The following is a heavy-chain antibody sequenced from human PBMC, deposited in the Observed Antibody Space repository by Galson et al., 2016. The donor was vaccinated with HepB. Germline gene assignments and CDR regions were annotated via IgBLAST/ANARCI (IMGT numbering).Heavy chain of an antibody. CDR2: ISNSGDIK. J-gene: IGHJ6*01. Sequence: SLRLSCAASGFTFINYGMTWVRRAPGKGLEWVSVISNSGDIKYYADSAKGRFSISRDSSKNTLYLQMNSLGAEDTAIYYRVKGSIGSGGLDVWGPGTTVTVSS. V-gene: IGHV3-23*01. CDR1: GFTFINYG. CDR3: VKGSIGSGGLDV. D-gene: IGHD2-15*01.